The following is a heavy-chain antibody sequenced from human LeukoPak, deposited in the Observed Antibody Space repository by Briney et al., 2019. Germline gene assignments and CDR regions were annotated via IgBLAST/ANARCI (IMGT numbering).Heavy chain of an antibody. J-gene: IGHJ5*02. CDR2: ISSKGGST. Sequence: GGSPRFSCAASGFTFSSYGMHWVRQAPGKGLEYVSGISSKGGSTYYANSVKGRFTISRDNSKNTLYLQMGSLRAEDMAVYYCAREGGYQLLWRWFDPWGQGTLVTVSS. CDR3: AREGGYQLLWRWFDP. D-gene: IGHD2-2*01. V-gene: IGHV3-64*01. CDR1: GFTFSSYG.